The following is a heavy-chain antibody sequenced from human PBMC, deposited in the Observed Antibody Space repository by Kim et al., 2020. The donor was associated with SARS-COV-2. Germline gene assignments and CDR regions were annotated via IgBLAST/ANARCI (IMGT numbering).Heavy chain of an antibody. CDR2: IYHSGST. V-gene: IGHV4-4*02. CDR3: ARSGQHYYDSSGYYYFDY. J-gene: IGHJ4*02. D-gene: IGHD3-22*01. Sequence: SETLSLTCAVSGGSISSSNWWSWVRQPPGKGLEWIGEIYHSGSTNYNPSLKSRVTISVDKSKNQFSLKLSSVTAADTAVYYCARSGQHYYDSSGYYYFDYWGQGTLVTVSS. CDR1: GGSISSSNW.